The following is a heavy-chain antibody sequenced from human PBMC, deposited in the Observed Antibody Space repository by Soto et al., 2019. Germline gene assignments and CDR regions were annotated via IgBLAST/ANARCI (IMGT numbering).Heavy chain of an antibody. D-gene: IGHD6-6*01. CDR3: ARDRDSSSSYYYYGMDV. CDR2: IYYSGST. V-gene: IGHV4-59*01. CDR1: GGSISSYY. J-gene: IGHJ6*02. Sequence: KPSETLSLTCTVSGGSISSYYWSWIRQPPGKGLEWIGYIYYSGSTNYNPSLKSRVTISVDTSKNQFSLKLSSVTAADTAVYYCARDRDSSSSYYYYGMDVWGQGTTVTVSS.